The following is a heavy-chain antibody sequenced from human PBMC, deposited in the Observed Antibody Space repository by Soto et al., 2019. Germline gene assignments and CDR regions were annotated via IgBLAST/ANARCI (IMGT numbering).Heavy chain of an antibody. V-gene: IGHV4-34*01. CDR3: AKSKKYYYDSSGQRAPLDY. J-gene: IGHJ4*02. D-gene: IGHD3-22*01. CDR1: GGSFSGYS. Sequence: SETLSLTCAVYGGSFSGYSWNWIRQPPGKGLEWIGEINHSGTTNYNPSLESRVTISADTSENQFSLKLNSVTAADTAVYYWAKSKKYYYDSSGQRAPLDYWGQGTLVTVSS. CDR2: INHSGTT.